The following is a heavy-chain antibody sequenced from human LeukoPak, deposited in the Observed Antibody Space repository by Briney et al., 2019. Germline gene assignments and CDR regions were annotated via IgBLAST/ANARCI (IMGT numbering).Heavy chain of an antibody. V-gene: IGHV3-30*04. CDR2: ISYDGSNK. CDR1: GFTFSSYA. CDR3: ARDRSSSGWYEILDY. D-gene: IGHD6-19*01. Sequence: GRSLRLSCAASGFTFSSYAMHWVRQAPGKGLEWVAVISYDGSNKYYADSVKGRFTISRDNSKNTLYLQMNSLRAEDTAVYYCARDRSSSGWYEILDYWGQGTLVTVSS. J-gene: IGHJ4*02.